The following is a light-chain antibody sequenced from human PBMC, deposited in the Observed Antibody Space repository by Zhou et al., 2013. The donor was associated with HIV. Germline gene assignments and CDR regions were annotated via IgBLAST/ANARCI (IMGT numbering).Light chain of an antibody. CDR2: GAS. J-gene: IGKJ4*01. Sequence: DIQMTQSPSTLSASVGDRVTITCRASQSISSWLAWYQQKPGKVPKVLIYGASTLQSGVPSRFSGSGSGTDFTLTISSLQPEDVATYYCQKYNSGGLTFGGGTKVEIK. CDR3: QKYNSGGLT. V-gene: IGKV1-27*01. CDR1: QSISSW.